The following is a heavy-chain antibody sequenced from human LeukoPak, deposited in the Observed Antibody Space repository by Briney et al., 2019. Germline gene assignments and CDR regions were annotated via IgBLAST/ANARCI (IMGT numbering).Heavy chain of an antibody. CDR1: GFTFSSYE. CDR2: ISASGTIT. CDR3: ARDGPSSGYYLDY. V-gene: IGHV3-48*03. D-gene: IGHD3-22*01. Sequence: GGSLRLSCAASGFTFSSYEMNWVRQAPGKGLEWISYISASGTITHYADSVEGRFTISRDNAKNSLYLQMNSLRAEDTAVYYCARDGPSSGYYLDYWGQGTLVTVSS. J-gene: IGHJ4*02.